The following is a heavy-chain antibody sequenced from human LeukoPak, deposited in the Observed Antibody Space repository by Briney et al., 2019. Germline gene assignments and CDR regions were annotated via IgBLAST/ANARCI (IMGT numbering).Heavy chain of an antibody. CDR2: ISGSGGST. CDR1: GFTFSSYA. J-gene: IGHJ3*02. Sequence: GGSLRLSCAASGFTFSSYAMSWVRQAPGKGLEWVSAISGSGGSTYYADSVKGRFTISRDNSKNTLYLQMNSLKTEDTAVYYCTYNWKLAFDIWGQGTMVTVSS. V-gene: IGHV3-23*01. CDR3: TYNWKLAFDI. D-gene: IGHD1-1*01.